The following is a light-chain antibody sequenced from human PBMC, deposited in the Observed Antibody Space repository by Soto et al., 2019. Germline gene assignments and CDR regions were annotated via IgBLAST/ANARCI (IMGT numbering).Light chain of an antibody. V-gene: IGKV1-16*01. CDR3: QQYYSYPWT. J-gene: IGKJ1*01. CDR1: QDIRNY. Sequence: QMTQSPSSLSASAGDRVTITCRASQDIRNYLSWYQHKPGKAPKLLIYEASTLQSGVPSRFSGSGSGTDFTPTISSLQPEDVAAYYCQQYYSYPWTFGQGTKVDNK. CDR2: EAS.